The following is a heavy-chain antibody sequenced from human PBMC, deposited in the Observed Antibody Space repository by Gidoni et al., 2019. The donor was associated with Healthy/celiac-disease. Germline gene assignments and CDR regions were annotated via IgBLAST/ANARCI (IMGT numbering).Heavy chain of an antibody. Sequence: QVQLVESGGGVVQPGRSLRLSCAASGFTFSSYGMHWVRRAPGKGLEWVAVISYDGSNKYYADSVKGRFTISRDNSKNTLYLQMNSLRAEDTAVYYCAKDPGTAVLWFRETSPTYYGMDVWGQGTTVTVSS. J-gene: IGHJ6*02. CDR3: AKDPGTAVLWFRETSPTYYGMDV. V-gene: IGHV3-30*18. CDR1: GFTFSSYG. CDR2: ISYDGSNK. D-gene: IGHD3-10*01.